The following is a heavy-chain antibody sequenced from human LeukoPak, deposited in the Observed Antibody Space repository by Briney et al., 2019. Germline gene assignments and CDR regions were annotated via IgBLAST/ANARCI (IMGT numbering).Heavy chain of an antibody. J-gene: IGHJ4*02. CDR1: GFTFSSYE. Sequence: PGGSLRLSCAASGFTFSSYEMNWVRQAPGKGLEWVSYISSSGSTIYYADSVKGRFTISRDNAKNSLYLQMDSLRAEDTAVYYCARVQMIDRNYFDYWGQGTLFTVSS. V-gene: IGHV3-48*03. CDR3: ARVQMIDRNYFDY. CDR2: ISSSGSTI. D-gene: IGHD3-22*01.